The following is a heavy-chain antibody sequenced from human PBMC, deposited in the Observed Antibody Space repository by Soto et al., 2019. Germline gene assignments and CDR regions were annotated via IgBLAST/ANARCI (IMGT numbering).Heavy chain of an antibody. D-gene: IGHD3-16*01. CDR1: GGSFSSGGYY. CDR2: IYYSGYT. CDR3: ARGVLH. Sequence: QVQLQESGPGLVKPSQTLSLTCTVSGGSFSSGGYYWSWIRQHPGKGLGWIGSIYYSGYTYYNPSPXSXXTISVHTSKHQFSLKLSSVTAAATAVYYCARGVLHWGQGTLVTVSS. J-gene: IGHJ4*02. V-gene: IGHV4-31*03.